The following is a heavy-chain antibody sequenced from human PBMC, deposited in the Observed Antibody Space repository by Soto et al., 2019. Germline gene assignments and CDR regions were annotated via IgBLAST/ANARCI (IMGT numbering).Heavy chain of an antibody. D-gene: IGHD3-16*01. J-gene: IGHJ4*02. CDR2: INGGGGST. V-gene: IGHV3-23*01. CDR3: AKGWVSVGRLDN. Sequence: GGSLRLSCTTSGFTFSSYAMSWVRQAPGKGLEWVSAINGGGGSTYYADSVKGRFTISRDNSDNTLHLQMNSLRAEDTAIYYCAKGWVSVGRLDNWGQGTLVTVSS. CDR1: GFTFSSYA.